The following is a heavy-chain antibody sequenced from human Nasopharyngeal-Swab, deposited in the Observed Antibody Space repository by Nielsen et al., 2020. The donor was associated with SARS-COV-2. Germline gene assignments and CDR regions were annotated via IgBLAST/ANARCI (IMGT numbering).Heavy chain of an antibody. J-gene: IGHJ4*02. CDR2: ISSSGSTI. Sequence: GESLKISCAASGFTFSTYSMNWVRQAPGKGLEWVSSISSSGSTIYYADSVKGRFTISRDNAKNSLYLQMSNLRAEDTAVYYCACLDMYTTGFWGQGTLVTVSS. D-gene: IGHD5-24*01. CDR3: ACLDMYTTGF. V-gene: IGHV3-48*04. CDR1: GFTFSTYS.